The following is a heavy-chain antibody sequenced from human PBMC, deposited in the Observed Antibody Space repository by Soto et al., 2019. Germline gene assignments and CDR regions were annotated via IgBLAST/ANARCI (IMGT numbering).Heavy chain of an antibody. V-gene: IGHV4-59*08. CDR1: GGSISSYY. J-gene: IGHJ6*02. CDR2: VHHSWGS. Sequence: QVQLQESGPGLVKPSETLSLSCTVSGGSISSYYWSWFRQSPGKRMEWIGYVHHSWGSSYNPSLRSRVAISLDTSKRQFSLKGTSVTATDTAVYYCARQGFGPLHGLVDVWGQGTTVTVSS. CDR3: ARQGFGPLHGLVDV. D-gene: IGHD3-10*01.